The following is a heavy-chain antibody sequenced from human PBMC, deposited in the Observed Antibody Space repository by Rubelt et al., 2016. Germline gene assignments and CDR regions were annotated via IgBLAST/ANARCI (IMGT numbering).Heavy chain of an antibody. CDR2: INPNSGGT. CDR3: AREDGDY. V-gene: IGHV1-2*02. J-gene: IGHJ4*02. CDR1: GYTFTTFG. Sequence: QVQLVQSGAEVKKPGASVKVSCKTSGYTFTTFGISWIRQAPGQGLEWMGWINPNSGGTNYAQRFQGRVTMTRDTSISTAYMELSRLRSDDTAVFDCAREDGDYWGQGTLVTVSS. D-gene: IGHD5-24*01.